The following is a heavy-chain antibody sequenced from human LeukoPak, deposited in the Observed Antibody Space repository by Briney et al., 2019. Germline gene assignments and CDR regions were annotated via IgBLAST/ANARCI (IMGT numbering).Heavy chain of an antibody. CDR2: ISSSSSYI. CDR1: GFTFSSYS. Sequence: GGSLRLSCAASGFTFSSYSMNWVRQAPGKGLEWVSSISSSSSYIYYADSVKGRFTISRDDAKNSLYLQMNSLRAEDTAVYYCARADRHYMDVWGKGTTVTVSS. V-gene: IGHV3-21*04. J-gene: IGHJ6*03. CDR3: ARADRHYMDV.